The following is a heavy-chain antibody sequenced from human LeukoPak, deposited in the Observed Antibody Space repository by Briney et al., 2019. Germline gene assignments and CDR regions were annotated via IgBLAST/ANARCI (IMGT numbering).Heavy chain of an antibody. CDR1: GFTFTTYG. D-gene: IGHD3-22*01. CDR2: IRSKAYGGTT. Sequence: GGSLRLSCAASGFTFTTYGMHWVRQAPGKGLEWAGFIRSKAYGGTTEYAASVKGRFTISRDDSKSIAYLQMNSLKTEDTAVYYCTRGVVASYYFDYWGQGTLVTVSS. CDR3: TRGVVASYYFDY. J-gene: IGHJ4*02. V-gene: IGHV3-49*04.